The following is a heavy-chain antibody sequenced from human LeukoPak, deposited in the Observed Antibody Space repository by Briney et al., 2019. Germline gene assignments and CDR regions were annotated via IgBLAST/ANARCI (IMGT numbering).Heavy chain of an antibody. CDR3: ARDQGYCSSTSCSLDY. CDR2: ISYDGSNK. V-gene: IGHV3-30*03. D-gene: IGHD2-2*01. J-gene: IGHJ4*02. CDR1: GFTFSSYG. Sequence: GGSLRLSCAASGFTFSSYGMHWVRQAPGKGLEWVAVISYDGSNKYYADSVKGRFTISRDNSKNTLYLQMNSLRAEDTAVYYCARDQGYCSSTSCSLDYWGQGTLVTVSS.